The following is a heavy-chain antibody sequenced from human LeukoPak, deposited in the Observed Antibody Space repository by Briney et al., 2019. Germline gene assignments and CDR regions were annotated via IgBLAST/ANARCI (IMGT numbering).Heavy chain of an antibody. V-gene: IGHV4-59*01. CDR1: GGLIRTYY. CDR2: IYHSGNT. CDR3: ARDLGHFDY. J-gene: IGHJ4*02. Sequence: PSETLSLTCTVSGGLIRTYYWSWIRQPPGKGREWMGYIYHSGNTDYNPSLKSRVTISVDSSKNQFSLKLSSVTAADTAVYYCARDLGHFDYWGQGTLVTVSS. D-gene: IGHD7-27*01.